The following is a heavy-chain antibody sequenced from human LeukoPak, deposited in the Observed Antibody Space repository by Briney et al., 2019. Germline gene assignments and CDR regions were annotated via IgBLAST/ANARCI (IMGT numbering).Heavy chain of an antibody. CDR3: ARSGYCSSTSCYAVDYFDY. CDR1: GVSISSYY. J-gene: IGHJ4*02. CDR2: IYTSGST. V-gene: IGHV4-4*07. D-gene: IGHD2-2*01. Sequence: PSETLSLTCTVSGVSISSYYWSWIRQPAGKELEWIGRIYTSGSTNYNPSLKSRVTISVDKSKNQFSLKLSSVTAADTAVYYCARSGYCSSTSCYAVDYFDYWGQGTLVTVSS.